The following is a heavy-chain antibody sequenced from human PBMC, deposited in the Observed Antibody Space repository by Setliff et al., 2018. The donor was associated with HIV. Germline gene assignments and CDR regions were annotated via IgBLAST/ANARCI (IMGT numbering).Heavy chain of an antibody. D-gene: IGHD1-20*01. J-gene: IGHJ3*02. Sequence: GGSLRLSCAASGFTFSSYAMSWVRQAPGKGLEWVSTISGSGGSTYYADSVKGRFTISRDNSKNTLYLQMNSLRAADTAVYYCVKDRTYMAFDIWGRGTMVTVSS. CDR1: GFTFSSYA. CDR3: VKDRTYMAFDI. V-gene: IGHV3-23*01. CDR2: ISGSGGST.